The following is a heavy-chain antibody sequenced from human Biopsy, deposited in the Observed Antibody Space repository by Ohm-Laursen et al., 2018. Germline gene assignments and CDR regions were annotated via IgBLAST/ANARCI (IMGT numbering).Heavy chain of an antibody. J-gene: IGHJ3*02. Sequence: SQTLSLTWTVSGGSISGSSWSWIRQAPGKGLEWIGYIPYSRDTNYNPSLKSRITISVDTSKNQFSLKLTSVTAADTAVYYCAKHGSGWTGDDAFHIWGQGTMVTVSS. CDR3: AKHGSGWTGDDAFHI. D-gene: IGHD6-19*01. CDR2: IPYSRDT. V-gene: IGHV4-59*08. CDR1: GGSISGSS.